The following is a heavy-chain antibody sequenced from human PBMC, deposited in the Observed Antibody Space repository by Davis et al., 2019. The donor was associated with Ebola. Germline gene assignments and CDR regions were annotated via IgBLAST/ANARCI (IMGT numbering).Heavy chain of an antibody. CDR1: GYTFTGYY. Sequence: AASVKVSCKASGYTFTGYYMHWVRQAPGQGLEWMGRINPNNGDANYAQKFQGRVTMTRDTSISTAYMELSRLSSDDTAVYYCAVDYDSSHMRAFDIWGQGTMVTVSS. J-gene: IGHJ3*02. V-gene: IGHV1-2*06. D-gene: IGHD3-22*01. CDR3: AVDYDSSHMRAFDI. CDR2: INPNNGDA.